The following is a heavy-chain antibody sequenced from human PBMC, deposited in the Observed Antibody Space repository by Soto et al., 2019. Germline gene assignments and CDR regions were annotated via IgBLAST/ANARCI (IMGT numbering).Heavy chain of an antibody. CDR2: IWYDGSNK. D-gene: IGHD3-10*01. Sequence: GSLRLSCAASGFTVSSYGVHWVRQAPGKGLEWVAVIWYDGSNKYYADSVKGRFTISRDNSKNTLYLQMNSLRAEDTAVYYCARDKRITMVRGVSYIDYWGQG. V-gene: IGHV3-33*01. J-gene: IGHJ4*02. CDR1: GFTVSSYG. CDR3: ARDKRITMVRGVSYIDY.